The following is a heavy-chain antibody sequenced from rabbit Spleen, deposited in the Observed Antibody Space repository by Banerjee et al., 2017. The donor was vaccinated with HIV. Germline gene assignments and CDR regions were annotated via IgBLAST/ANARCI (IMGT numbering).Heavy chain of an antibody. CDR1: GLDFSSSYW. Sequence: QSLEESGGGLVKPGASLTLTCKASGLDFSSSYWICWVRQAPGKGLEWIACIYAGSSGTTWYASWAKGRFTISKTSSTTVTLQMTSLTAADTATYFCARDPFHIQIPGNLWGPGTLVTVS. J-gene: IGHJ4*01. D-gene: IGHD1-1*01. CDR3: ARDPFHIQIPGNL. CDR2: IYAGSSGTT. V-gene: IGHV1S40*01.